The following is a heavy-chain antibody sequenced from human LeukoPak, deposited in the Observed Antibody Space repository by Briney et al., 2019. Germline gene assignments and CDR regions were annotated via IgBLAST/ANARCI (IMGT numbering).Heavy chain of an antibody. V-gene: IGHV5-51*01. CDR2: IYPGDSDT. J-gene: IGHJ6*03. D-gene: IGHD6-6*01. CDR1: GYSFTSYW. CDR3: ASKTEYSSSNYYYMDV. Sequence: GESLKISCKGSGYSFTSYWIGWVRQMPGKGLEWMGIIYPGDSDTRYSPSFQGQVTISADKSIGTAYLQWSSLKASDTAMYYCASKTEYSSSNYYYMDVWGKGTTVTVSS.